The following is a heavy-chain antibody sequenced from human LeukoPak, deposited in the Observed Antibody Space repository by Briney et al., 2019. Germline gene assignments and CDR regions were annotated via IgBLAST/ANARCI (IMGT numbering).Heavy chain of an antibody. V-gene: IGHV4-4*07. CDR1: GGSISSYY. CDR3: ARAGNIAAAGPDY. J-gene: IGHJ4*02. Sequence: PSETLSLTCTVSGGSISSYYWSWIRQPAGKGLEWIGRIYTRGSPNYNPSLKSRVTMSLDTSKNQFSLKLSSVTAADTGVYYCARAGNIAAAGPDYWGQGTLVTVSS. CDR2: IYTRGSP. D-gene: IGHD6-13*01.